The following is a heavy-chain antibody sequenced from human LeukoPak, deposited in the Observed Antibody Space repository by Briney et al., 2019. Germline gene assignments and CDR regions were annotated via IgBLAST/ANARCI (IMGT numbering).Heavy chain of an antibody. CDR2: ISYDGSNK. D-gene: IGHD3-22*01. J-gene: IGHJ4*02. CDR3: AKDSDSSGYYYGNFDY. CDR1: GFTFSSYA. V-gene: IGHV3-30-3*01. Sequence: GRSLRLSCAASGFTFSSYAMHWVRQAPGKGLEWVAVISYDGSNKYYADSVKGRFTISRDNSKNTLYLQMNSLRAEDTAVYYCAKDSDSSGYYYGNFDYWGQGTLVTVSS.